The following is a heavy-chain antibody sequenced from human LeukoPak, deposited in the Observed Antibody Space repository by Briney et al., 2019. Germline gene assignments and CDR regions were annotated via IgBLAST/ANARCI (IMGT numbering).Heavy chain of an antibody. CDR2: INAGNGNT. D-gene: IGHD3-3*01. Sequence: ASVKVYCKASGYTFLSNAMHWMRQAPGQGLEWMGWINAGNGNTKYSQKFQGRVTITRDTSASTAYMELSSLRSEDTAVYYCARVGTIFGVTSRYWFDPWGQGTLVTVSS. CDR1: GYTFLSNA. V-gene: IGHV1-3*01. J-gene: IGHJ5*02. CDR3: ARVGTIFGVTSRYWFDP.